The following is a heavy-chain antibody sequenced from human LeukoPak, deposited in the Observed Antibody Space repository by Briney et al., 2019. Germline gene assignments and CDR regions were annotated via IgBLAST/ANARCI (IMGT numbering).Heavy chain of an antibody. D-gene: IGHD5-12*01. CDR2: IYYSGST. V-gene: IGHV4-39*07. J-gene: IGHJ5*02. CDR1: GGSISSYY. CDR3: ARADIVATMVDP. Sequence: PSETLSLTCTVSGGSISSYYWGWIRQPPGKGLEWIGSIYYSGSTYYNPSLKSRVTISVDTSKNQFSLKLSSVTAADTAVYYCARADIVATMVDPWGQGTLVTVSS.